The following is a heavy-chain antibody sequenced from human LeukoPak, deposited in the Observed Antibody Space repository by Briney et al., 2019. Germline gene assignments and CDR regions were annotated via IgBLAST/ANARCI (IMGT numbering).Heavy chain of an antibody. CDR3: TTDPDVVVVAVDWFDP. CDR1: GFTFSNAW. CDR2: IKSKTDGGTT. D-gene: IGHD2-15*01. Sequence: GGSLRLSCAASGFTFSNAWMNWVRQAPGKGLEWVGRIKSKTDGGTTDYAAPVKGRFTISRDDSKNTLYLQMNSLKTEDTAVYYCTTDPDVVVVAVDWFDPWGQGTLVTVSS. J-gene: IGHJ5*02. V-gene: IGHV3-15*01.